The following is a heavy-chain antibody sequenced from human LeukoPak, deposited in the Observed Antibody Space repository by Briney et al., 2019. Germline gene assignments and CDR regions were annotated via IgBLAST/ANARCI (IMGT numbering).Heavy chain of an antibody. D-gene: IGHD4-23*01. CDR1: GFTFSDYY. Sequence: GGSLRLSCAASGFTFSDYYMSWIRQAPGKGPEWISQISSSGGTTYYTDSVQGRFTISRDNAKNSLFLQMSSLKDEDTAVYYCARDGADGGNWGAFDIWGQGTMVTVSS. J-gene: IGHJ3*02. V-gene: IGHV3-11*01. CDR3: ARDGADGGNWGAFDI. CDR2: ISSSGGTT.